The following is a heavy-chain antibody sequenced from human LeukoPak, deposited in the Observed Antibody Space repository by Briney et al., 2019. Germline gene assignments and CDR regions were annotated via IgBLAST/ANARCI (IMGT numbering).Heavy chain of an antibody. CDR3: AKTSSEGLKAFDY. Sequence: GGSLRLSCAASGFTFSSYSMNWVRQAPGKGLEWVSSISSSSSYIYYADSVKGRFTISRDNAKNTLYLQMNSLRAEDTAVYYCAKTSSEGLKAFDYWGQGTLVTVSS. D-gene: IGHD3-3*01. V-gene: IGHV3-21*04. CDR1: GFTFSSYS. J-gene: IGHJ4*02. CDR2: ISSSSSYI.